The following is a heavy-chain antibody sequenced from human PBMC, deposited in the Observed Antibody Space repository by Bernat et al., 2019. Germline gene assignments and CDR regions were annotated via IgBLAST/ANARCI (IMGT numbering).Heavy chain of an antibody. CDR1: GFTFSNYG. V-gene: IGHV3-30*18. Sequence: QVQLVESGGGVVQPGRSLRLSCATSGFTFSNYGMQWVRQAPGKGLECVAVISDDGSTKHYADSVSGRCTVSRDNSKNTLYLQMNSLRAEDKTVYYCAKEKGGNYMPLDYWGQGTLVTVSS. J-gene: IGHJ4*02. D-gene: IGHD1-26*01. CDR2: ISDDGSTK. CDR3: AKEKGGNYMPLDY.